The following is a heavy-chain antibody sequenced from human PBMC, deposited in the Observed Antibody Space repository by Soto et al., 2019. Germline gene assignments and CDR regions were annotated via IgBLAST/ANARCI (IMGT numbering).Heavy chain of an antibody. CDR1: GFTFNTFA. CDR3: ANTIMGSFAAGAW. D-gene: IGHD3-9*01. Sequence: EVQLSESGGGLVQPGGSLRLSCVASGFTFNTFAISWVRQAPGKGLEWVSGIGGSGASTFYADSVKGRFTITRDNSKNTLYLQMTRRRHKDRAVYYCANTIMGSFAAGAWWGQRTLVTASS. V-gene: IGHV3-23*01. CDR2: IGGSGAST. J-gene: IGHJ4*02.